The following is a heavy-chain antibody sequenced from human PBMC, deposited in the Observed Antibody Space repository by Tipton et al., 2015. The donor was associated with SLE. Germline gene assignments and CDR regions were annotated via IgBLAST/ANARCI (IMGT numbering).Heavy chain of an antibody. CDR2: VYESGTT. CDR3: ARSPSHTDYYDF. Sequence: LRLSCVVSGSSISSGLYWGWLRQPPGKGLEWIGNVYESGTTDYKSSLKRRVTISVDTTRSQFSLTLKSVTAADTAVYYCARSPSHTDYYDFWGQGKLVTVSS. J-gene: IGHJ4*02. CDR1: GSSISSGLY. V-gene: IGHV4-38-2*01.